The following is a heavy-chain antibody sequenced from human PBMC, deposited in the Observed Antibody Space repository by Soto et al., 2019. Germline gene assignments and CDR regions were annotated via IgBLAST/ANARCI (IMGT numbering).Heavy chain of an antibody. V-gene: IGHV1-69*13. Sequence: SVQVSCKASGGTFSSYATSWVRQAPGQGLEWMGGIIPIFGTANYAQKFQGRVTITADESTSTAYMELSSLRSEDTAVYYCARDLNCISTSCYEYYYYGMDVWG. D-gene: IGHD2-2*01. CDR3: ARDLNCISTSCYEYYYYGMDV. J-gene: IGHJ6*02. CDR1: GGTFSSYA. CDR2: IIPIFGTA.